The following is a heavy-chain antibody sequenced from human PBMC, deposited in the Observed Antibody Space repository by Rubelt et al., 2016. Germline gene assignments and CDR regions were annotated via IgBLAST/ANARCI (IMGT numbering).Heavy chain of an antibody. CDR3: ASLAADY. J-gene: IGHJ4*02. Sequence: GLEWVAVISYDGSNKYYADSVKGRFTISRDNSKNTLYLQMNSLRAEDTAVYYCASLAADYWGQGTLVTVSS. CDR2: ISYDGSNK. D-gene: IGHD2-15*01. V-gene: IGHV3-30*04.